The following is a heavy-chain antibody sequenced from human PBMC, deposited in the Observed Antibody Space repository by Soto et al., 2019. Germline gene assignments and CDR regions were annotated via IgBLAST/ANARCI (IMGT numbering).Heavy chain of an antibody. D-gene: IGHD3-10*01. Sequence: ASVKVSCKASGYTFTSYAMHWVRQAPGQRLEWMGRINAGNGNTKYSQKFQGRVTITRDTSASTAYMELSSLRSEDTAVYYCARPLGGSGSYYPFDYWGQGTLVTVSS. CDR3: ARPLGGSGSYYPFDY. V-gene: IGHV1-3*01. J-gene: IGHJ4*02. CDR1: GYTFTSYA. CDR2: INAGNGNT.